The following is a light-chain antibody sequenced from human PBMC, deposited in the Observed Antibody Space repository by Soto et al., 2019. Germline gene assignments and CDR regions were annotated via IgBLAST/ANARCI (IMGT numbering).Light chain of an antibody. CDR1: QSVSSY. V-gene: IGKV3-11*01. CDR3: QKYDRVPHT. CDR2: DAS. Sequence: EIVLTQSPATLSLSPGERATLSCRASQSVSSYLAWYQQKPGQAPRLLIYDASNRATGIPARFSGSGSGTDFTLTISSLEPEDFATYYCQKYDRVPHTFGPGTKVNIK. J-gene: IGKJ3*01.